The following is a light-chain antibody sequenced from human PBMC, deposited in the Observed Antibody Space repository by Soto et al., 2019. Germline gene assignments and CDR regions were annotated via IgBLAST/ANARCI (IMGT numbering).Light chain of an antibody. V-gene: IGKV1-17*01. CDR1: QGIRND. J-gene: IGKJ2*01. CDR3: QQANSFPFI. CDR2: SAF. Sequence: DIQMTQSPSSLSPSVGDRITLTCRASQGIRNDLGWYQQKPGKTPKRLIYSAFSLQSGVPSRFSGRGSGTDFTLTISSLQPEDFGTYYCQQANSFPFIFAQGTKVDIK.